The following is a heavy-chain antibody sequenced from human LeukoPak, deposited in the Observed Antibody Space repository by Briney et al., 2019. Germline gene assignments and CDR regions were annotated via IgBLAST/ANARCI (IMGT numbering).Heavy chain of an antibody. D-gene: IGHD6-19*01. Sequence: GGSLRLSCAASGFTFSGYAMSWVRQAPGKGLEWVSAISASVSSTYYADSVKGRFTISRGNSKNTLYLQMNSLRAEDTALYYCAKTAGYSSGWSDYWGQGTLVTVSS. CDR2: ISASVSST. CDR1: GFTFSGYA. J-gene: IGHJ4*02. V-gene: IGHV3-23*01. CDR3: AKTAGYSSGWSDY.